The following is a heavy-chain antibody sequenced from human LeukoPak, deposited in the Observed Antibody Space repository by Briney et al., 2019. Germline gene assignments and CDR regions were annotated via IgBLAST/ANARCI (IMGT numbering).Heavy chain of an antibody. V-gene: IGHV3-64D*06. CDR3: VQDWVATIVAPRHFDY. Sequence: PGGSLRLSCSGSGFTFSNHAMHWVRQAPGKRLEYVSGISANGGSTYYVDSVKGKFTISRDNSKNTLYLQMSSLRPEDTAVYSCVQDWVATIVAPRHFDYWGQGTLVTVSS. D-gene: IGHD5-24*01. CDR2: ISANGGST. J-gene: IGHJ4*02. CDR1: GFTFSNHA.